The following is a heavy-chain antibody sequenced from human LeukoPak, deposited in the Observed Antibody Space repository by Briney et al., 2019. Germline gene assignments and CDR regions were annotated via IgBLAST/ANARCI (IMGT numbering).Heavy chain of an antibody. V-gene: IGHV3-74*01. CDR2: INSDGSST. CDR3: ARDRGTMIVPWL. Sequence: PGGSLRLSCAASGFTFSSYWMHWVRQAPGKGLVRVSRINSDGSSTSYADSVKGRFTISRDNAKNTLYLQMNSLRAEDTAVYYCARDRGTMIVPWLWGQGTLVTVSS. CDR1: GFTFSSYW. J-gene: IGHJ4*02. D-gene: IGHD3-22*01.